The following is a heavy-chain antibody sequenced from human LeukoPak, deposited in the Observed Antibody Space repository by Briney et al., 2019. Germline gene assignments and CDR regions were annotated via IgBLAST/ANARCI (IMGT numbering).Heavy chain of an antibody. D-gene: IGHD6-25*01. Sequence: PGGSLRLSCAASGFTFSSYAMSWVRQAPGKGLEWVSAISGSGGSTYYADSVKGRFTISRDNSKNTLYLQMNSLRAEDTAVYYCAKGGYSIAAYYYYYYMDVWGKGTTVTVPS. CDR2: ISGSGGST. CDR1: GFTFSSYA. V-gene: IGHV3-23*01. J-gene: IGHJ6*03. CDR3: AKGGYSIAAYYYYYYMDV.